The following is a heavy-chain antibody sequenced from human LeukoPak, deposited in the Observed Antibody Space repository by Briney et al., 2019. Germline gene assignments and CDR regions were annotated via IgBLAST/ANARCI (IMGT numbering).Heavy chain of an antibody. CDR1: GFTVSSNY. CDR2: ISSSSVTI. CDR3: ARDTHYYGSGSPAFDI. D-gene: IGHD3-10*01. Sequence: PGGSLRLSCAASGFTVSSNYMSWVRQAPGKGLEWVSYISSSSVTIHYADSVKGRFTISRDNAKNSLYLQMNSLRAEDTALYYCARDTHYYGSGSPAFDIWGQGTMVTVSS. J-gene: IGHJ3*02. V-gene: IGHV3-48*01.